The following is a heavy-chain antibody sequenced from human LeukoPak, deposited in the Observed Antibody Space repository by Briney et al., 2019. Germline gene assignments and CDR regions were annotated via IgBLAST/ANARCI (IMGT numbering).Heavy chain of an antibody. CDR3: ARGRDHALDY. CDR1: GXTFSSSW. J-gene: IGHJ4*02. CDR2: IDRDASGT. V-gene: IGHV3-74*01. Sequence: GGSLRLSFAASGXTFSSSWMYWFRQAPGKGLVWVSQIDRDASGTYSAESVKGRFAISRDNAKNTLYLQMNSLRAEDTAVYYCARGRDHALDYWGQGTLVTVSS. D-gene: IGHD1-14*01.